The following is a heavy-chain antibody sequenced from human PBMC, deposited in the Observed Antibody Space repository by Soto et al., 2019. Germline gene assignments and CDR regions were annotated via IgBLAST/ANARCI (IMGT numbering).Heavy chain of an antibody. D-gene: IGHD4-17*01. CDR1: GGSVTNSSYY. CDR2: VYYRGRS. V-gene: IGHV4-39*01. J-gene: IGHJ4*02. Sequence: SETLALTXTASGGSVTNSSYYWGWIPHSPGKGLEGIVRVYYRGRSYSKSSVKSRVTISVDTSKNRFSLSLNSVTASVKAVYFCVSQRTTVPTQAYFDYWGPGALVTVSS. CDR3: VSQRTTVPTQAYFDY.